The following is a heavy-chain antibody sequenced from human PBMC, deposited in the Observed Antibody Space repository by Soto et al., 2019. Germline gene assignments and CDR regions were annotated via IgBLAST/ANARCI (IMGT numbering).Heavy chain of an antibody. CDR2: IIPILGIA. CDR1: GGTFSSYT. Sequence: QVQLVQSGAEVKKPGSSVKVSCKASGGTFSSYTISWVRQAPGQGLEWMGRIIPILGIANYAQKFQGRVTITADKSTGTAYMELSSLRSEDTAVYNCARDFFDITMVRGPILPAAFDIWGQGTMVTVSS. D-gene: IGHD3-10*01. CDR3: ARDFFDITMVRGPILPAAFDI. J-gene: IGHJ3*02. V-gene: IGHV1-69*02.